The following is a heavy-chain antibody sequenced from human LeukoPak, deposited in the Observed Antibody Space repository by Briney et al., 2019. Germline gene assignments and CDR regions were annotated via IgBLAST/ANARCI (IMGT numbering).Heavy chain of an antibody. V-gene: IGHV3-7*01. J-gene: IGHJ4*02. CDR3: VRAGTTLSY. D-gene: IGHD1-7*01. Sequence: TGGSLRLSCVVSGFPLSSYWMSWVRQAAGKGLEWVANIKLAETENYYVDSVKGRFPISTDNAKSSLYLTMNSLRAEDTAVYYCVRAGTTLSYWGQGPLVTVSS. CDR1: GFPLSSYW. CDR2: IKLAETEN.